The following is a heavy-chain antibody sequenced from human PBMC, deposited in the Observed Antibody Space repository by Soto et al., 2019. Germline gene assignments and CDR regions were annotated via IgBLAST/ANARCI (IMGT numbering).Heavy chain of an antibody. V-gene: IGHV3-66*01. CDR2: IYSGGST. CDR1: GFPVSSNY. CDR3: AREGSGWSNYYYYMDV. D-gene: IGHD6-19*01. Sequence: GGSLRLSCAASGFPVSSNYMSWVRQAPGKGLEWVSVIYSGGSTYYADSVKGRFTISRDNSKNTLYLQMNSLRAEDTAVYYCAREGSGWSNYYYYMDVWGKGTTVTVSS. J-gene: IGHJ6*03.